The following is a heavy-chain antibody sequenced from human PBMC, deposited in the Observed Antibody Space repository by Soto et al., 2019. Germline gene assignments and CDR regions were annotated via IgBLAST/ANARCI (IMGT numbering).Heavy chain of an antibody. CDR1: GYTFTSYD. Sequence: GASVKVSCKASGYTFTSYDINWVRQATGQGLEWMGWMNPNSGNTSYAQKFQGRVTMTRNTSISTAYMELSSLRSEDTAVYYCARGPVGSGFFSCYSYYYYCGIDVWGQGTMVTVSS. V-gene: IGHV1-8*02. D-gene: IGHD3-10*01. CDR2: MNPNSGNT. J-gene: IGHJ6*02. CDR3: ARGPVGSGFFSCYSYYYYCGIDV.